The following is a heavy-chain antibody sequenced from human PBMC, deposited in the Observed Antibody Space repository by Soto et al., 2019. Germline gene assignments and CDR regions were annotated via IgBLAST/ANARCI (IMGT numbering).Heavy chain of an antibody. D-gene: IGHD1-7*01. CDR3: ARGNWNYYYYYGMDV. J-gene: IGHJ6*02. V-gene: IGHV4-61*01. CDR1: GGSVSSGSYY. Sequence: SETLSLTCTVSGGSVSSGSYYWSWIRQPPGKGLEWIGYIYYSGSTNYNPSLKSRVTISVDTSKNQFSLKLSSVTAADTAVYYCARGNWNYYYYYGMDVWGQGTTVTVSS. CDR2: IYYSGST.